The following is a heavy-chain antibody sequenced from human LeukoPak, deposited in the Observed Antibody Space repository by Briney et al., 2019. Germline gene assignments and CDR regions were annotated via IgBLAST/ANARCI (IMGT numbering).Heavy chain of an antibody. CDR1: GDSVSSNSAA. J-gene: IGHJ3*02. CDR3: VRDSGVGKDAFDI. CDR2: TYYRSRWYY. D-gene: IGHD3-10*01. Sequence: SQTLSLTCAISGDSVSSNSAAWNWIRQSPSRGLEWLGRTYYRSRWYYDYDTSMKSRTTINPDTSRNQFSLQLNSVTPEDTAVYYCVRDSGVGKDAFDIWGQGTMVTVSS. V-gene: IGHV6-1*01.